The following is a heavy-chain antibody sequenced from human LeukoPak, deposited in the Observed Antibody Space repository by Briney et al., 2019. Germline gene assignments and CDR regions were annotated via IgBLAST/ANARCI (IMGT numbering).Heavy chain of an antibody. J-gene: IGHJ4*02. D-gene: IGHD6-19*01. Sequence: PSETLSLTCTVSGDSISRYYWSWIRQPAGKGLEWIGRIYNGGIITYNPSLKSRVTISVDTSKNQFSLKLSSVTAADTAVYYCARHGWQWLSSLWGQGTLVTVSS. CDR3: ARHGWQWLSSL. CDR1: GDSISRYY. CDR2: IYNGGII. V-gene: IGHV4-4*07.